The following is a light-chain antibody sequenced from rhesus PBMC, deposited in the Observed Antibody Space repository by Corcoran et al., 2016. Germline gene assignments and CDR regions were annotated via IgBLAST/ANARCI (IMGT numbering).Light chain of an antibody. CDR3: QQHNSYPPT. V-gene: IGKV1S14*01. Sequence: DIQMTQSPSSLSASVGDTVTITCRASQGISNYLAWYQQKPGKAPKPLIYYASNLESGVPSRFSGSGSGTYVSLAISSLHPEDFAIYYCQQHNSYPPTFGGGTKVEIK. J-gene: IGKJ4*01. CDR1: QGISNY. CDR2: YAS.